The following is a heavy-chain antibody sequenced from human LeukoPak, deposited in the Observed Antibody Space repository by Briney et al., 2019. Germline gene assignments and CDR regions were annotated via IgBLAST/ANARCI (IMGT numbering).Heavy chain of an antibody. CDR2: IFHSGHS. CDR1: GGSISNGGYA. Sequence: PSETLSLTCGVSGGSISNGGYAWSWIRQPPGKGLEWIGYIFHSGHSYYNPSLKSRVTISLDRSKNQFSLKLSSVTAADTAVYYCARVRLGSGNDLDYWGQGTLVTVSS. CDR3: ARVRLGSGNDLDY. V-gene: IGHV4-30-2*01. D-gene: IGHD5-12*01. J-gene: IGHJ4*02.